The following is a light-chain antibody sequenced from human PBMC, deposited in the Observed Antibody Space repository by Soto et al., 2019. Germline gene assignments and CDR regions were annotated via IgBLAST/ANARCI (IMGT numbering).Light chain of an antibody. J-gene: IGKJ2*01. CDR2: GAS. CDR3: QQYGSSPYT. V-gene: IGKV3-20*01. Sequence: EIVLTQSPGTLSLSPGERATLSCRASQSVRSSYLAWYQQRPGQATRLLIYGASSRATGIPDRFSGSGSGTDFTLTIRRLEPEDFAVSYCQQYGSSPYTFGQGTKLEIK. CDR1: QSVRSSY.